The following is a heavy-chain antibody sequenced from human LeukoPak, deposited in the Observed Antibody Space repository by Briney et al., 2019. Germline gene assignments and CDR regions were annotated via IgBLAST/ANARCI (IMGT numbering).Heavy chain of an antibody. CDR1: GFTFSSYG. CDR3: ARGGSMIRAFDI. CDR2: IWYDGSNK. J-gene: IGHJ3*02. D-gene: IGHD3-22*01. V-gene: IGHV3-33*01. Sequence: GGSLRLSCAASGFTFSSYGMHWVRQAPGKGLEWVAVIWYDGSNKYYADSVKGRFTISRDNSKNTLYLQMNSLRAEDTAVYYCARGGSMIRAFDIWGQGTMVTVSS.